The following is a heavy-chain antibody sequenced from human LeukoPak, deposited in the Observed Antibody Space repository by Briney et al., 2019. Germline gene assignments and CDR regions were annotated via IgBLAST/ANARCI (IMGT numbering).Heavy chain of an antibody. D-gene: IGHD2-15*01. V-gene: IGHV4-34*01. CDR3: ARDRGYGSLDY. CDR2: INHSGST. Sequence: SETLSLTCAVYGGSFSGYYWSWIRQPPGKGLEWIGEINHSGSTNYNPSLKSRVTISVDTSKNQFSLKLSSVTAADTAVYYCARDRGYGSLDYWGQGTLVTVSS. J-gene: IGHJ4*02. CDR1: GGSFSGYY.